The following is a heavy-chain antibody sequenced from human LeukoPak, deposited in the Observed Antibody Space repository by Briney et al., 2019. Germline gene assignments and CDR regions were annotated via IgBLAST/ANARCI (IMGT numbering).Heavy chain of an antibody. J-gene: IGHJ6*02. V-gene: IGHV1-18*01. CDR3: ARDCTNGVCFLYYYYYYGMDV. CDR1: GYTFTSYG. CDR2: ISAYNGNT. D-gene: IGHD2-8*01. Sequence: PVASVKVSCKASGYTFTSYGISWVRQAPGQGLEWMGWISAYNGNTNYAQKLQGRVTMTTDTSTSTAYMELRSLRSDDTAVYYCARDCTNGVCFLYYYYYYGMDVWGQGTTVTVSS.